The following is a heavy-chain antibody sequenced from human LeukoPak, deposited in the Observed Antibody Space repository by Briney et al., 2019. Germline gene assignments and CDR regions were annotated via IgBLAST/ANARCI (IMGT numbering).Heavy chain of an antibody. J-gene: IGHJ4*02. CDR2: INHSGST. D-gene: IGHD5-18*01. CDR1: GGSFSGYY. CDR3: ACEEGYSYAFDY. Sequence: PSETLSLTCAVYGGSFSGYYWSWIRQPPGKGLEWIGEINHSGSTNYNPSLKSRVTISVDTSKNQFSLKLSSVTAADTAVYYCACEEGYSYAFDYWGQGTLVTVSS. V-gene: IGHV4-34*01.